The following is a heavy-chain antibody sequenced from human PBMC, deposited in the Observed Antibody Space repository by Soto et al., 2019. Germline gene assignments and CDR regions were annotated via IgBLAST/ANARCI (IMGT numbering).Heavy chain of an antibody. D-gene: IGHD3-10*01. CDR2: INPSGGST. V-gene: IGHV1-46*01. CDR3: ARASSSGRKFDY. CDR1: RYTFTTYY. Sequence: QVQLVQSGAEVTKPGASVKVSCKASRYTFTTYYIHWVRQAPGQGLEWMGIINPSGGSTTYAQHFQGRVTMTRDTSTSTVYMELGSLRSEDTAMFYCARASSSGRKFDYWAQGTLVTVSA. J-gene: IGHJ4*02.